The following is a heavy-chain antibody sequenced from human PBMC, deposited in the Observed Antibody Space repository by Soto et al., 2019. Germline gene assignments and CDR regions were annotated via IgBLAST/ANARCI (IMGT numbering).Heavy chain of an antibody. CDR1: GFTFSSYG. D-gene: IGHD2-2*02. Sequence: PGGSLRLSCAASGFTFSSYGMHWVRQAPGKGLEWVAVISYDGSNKYYADSVKGRFTISRDNSKNTLYLQMNSLRAEDTAVYYCAKKGLYDAFDIWGQGTMVTVSS. V-gene: IGHV3-30*18. CDR2: ISYDGSNK. CDR3: AKKGLYDAFDI. J-gene: IGHJ3*02.